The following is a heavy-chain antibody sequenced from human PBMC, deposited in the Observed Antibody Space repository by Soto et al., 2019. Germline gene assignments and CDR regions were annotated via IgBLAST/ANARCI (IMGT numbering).Heavy chain of an antibody. CDR1: GSIFRGYG. J-gene: IGHJ4*02. V-gene: IGHV3-33*01. Sequence: PGGSLRLSCAASGSIFRGYGMHWVRQAPGKGLEWVAVIRYDGSNINYADSVMGRFTISRDNSKNTLYLEMNSLRAEDTAVYYCAREGIGGTTFPGYLDDWGQGHXVTVAS. CDR2: IRYDGSNI. CDR3: AREGIGGTTFPGYLDD. D-gene: IGHD2-15*01.